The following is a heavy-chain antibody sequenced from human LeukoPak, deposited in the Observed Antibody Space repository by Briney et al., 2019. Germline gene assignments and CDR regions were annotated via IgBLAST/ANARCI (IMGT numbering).Heavy chain of an antibody. CDR3: AKHLTATNTYIFFGLDV. D-gene: IGHD1-26*01. J-gene: IGHJ6*02. Sequence: GGSLRPSCAATGYSFKDYGMHWVRHPPGKGLEWVSAINWNGGGTDYADSVKGRFTIFRDNAKNSLYLQLSSLRPEDTALYYCAKHLTATNTYIFFGLDVWGQGTSVTVSS. CDR1: GYSFKDYG. CDR2: INWNGGGT. V-gene: IGHV3-9*01.